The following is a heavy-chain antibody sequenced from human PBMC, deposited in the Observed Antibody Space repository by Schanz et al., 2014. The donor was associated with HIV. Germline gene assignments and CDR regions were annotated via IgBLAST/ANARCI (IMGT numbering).Heavy chain of an antibody. Sequence: EVQLVESGGGLVKPGRSLRLSCTASGFTFSDYSMNWVRQTPGKGLEWVSFINNRANSIFYADSVRGRFTVSRDNAKNCLYLQMDSLRAEDTALYYCARDPYCRTTSCYSTAFDLWGQGTLVTVSS. CDR3: ARDPYCRTTSCYSTAFDL. J-gene: IGHJ3*01. D-gene: IGHD2-2*01. CDR1: GFTFSDYS. CDR2: INNRANSI. V-gene: IGHV3-21*06.